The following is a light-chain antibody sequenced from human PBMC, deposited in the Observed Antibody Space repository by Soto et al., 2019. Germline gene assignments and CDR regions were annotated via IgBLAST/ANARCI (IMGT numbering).Light chain of an antibody. Sequence: EKMMTQSPGTLSASPGERATLSCRASQSVSSNLAWYQQKPGQAPRLLIYAVSTRATGIPARFSGSGSGTEFTLTISSLQSEDFAVYYCQQYNKWPLTFGQGTKVEIK. J-gene: IGKJ1*01. CDR3: QQYNKWPLT. CDR2: AVS. V-gene: IGKV3-15*01. CDR1: QSVSSN.